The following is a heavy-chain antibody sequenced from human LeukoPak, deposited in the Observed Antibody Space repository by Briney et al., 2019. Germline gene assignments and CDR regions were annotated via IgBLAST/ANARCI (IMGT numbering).Heavy chain of an antibody. J-gene: IGHJ4*02. CDR3: ATTGYSSSWPLYYFDY. D-gene: IGHD6-13*01. CDR1: GYSISSGYY. V-gene: IGHV4-38-2*02. CDR2: IYHSGST. Sequence: SETLSLTCTVSGYSISSGYYWGWIRQPPGKGLEWIGSIYHSGSTYYNPSLKSRVTISVDTSKNQFSLKLSSVTAADTAVYYCATTGYSSSWPLYYFDYWGQGTLVTVSS.